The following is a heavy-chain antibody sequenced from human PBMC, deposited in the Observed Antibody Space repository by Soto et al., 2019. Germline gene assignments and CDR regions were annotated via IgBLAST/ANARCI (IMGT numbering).Heavy chain of an antibody. D-gene: IGHD3-3*01. J-gene: IGHJ4*02. V-gene: IGHV4-4*02. CDR1: DGSISTYDW. CDR2: MFHSGGA. Sequence: QVQLHESGPGLVKPSETLSLTCLVSDGSISTYDWWTWVRQPPGKGLEWIGKMFHSGGADYSPSLKSRVTISADSSKNHFSLRLPDVTAADTAVYYCATGNVDSMLEYWGQGTQVAVSS. CDR3: ATGNVDSMLEY.